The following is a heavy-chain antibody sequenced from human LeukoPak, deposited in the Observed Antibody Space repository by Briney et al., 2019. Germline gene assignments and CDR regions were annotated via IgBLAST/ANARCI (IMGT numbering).Heavy chain of an antibody. CDR2: ISYDGSNK. CDR3: AKDLVPAALFGMDV. Sequence: GGSLSLYCAASGFTFSSYGMHWVRQAPGKGLEWVAVISYDGSNKYYADSVKGRFTISRDNSKNTLYLQMNSLRAEDTAVYYCAKDLVPAALFGMDVWGQGTTVTVSS. CDR1: GFTFSSYG. D-gene: IGHD2-2*01. J-gene: IGHJ6*02. V-gene: IGHV3-30*18.